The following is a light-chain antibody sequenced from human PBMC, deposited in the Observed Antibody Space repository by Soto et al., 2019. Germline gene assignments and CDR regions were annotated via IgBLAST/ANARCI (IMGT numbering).Light chain of an antibody. V-gene: IGKV1-33*01. J-gene: IGKJ3*01. CDR3: QQCDNLPLT. CDR2: DAS. CDR1: QDIRNC. Sequence: DIQMTQSPSSLSASVGDRVIITCQASQDIRNCLNWYQQKPGKAPKLLIYDASYLQTGVPSRFSGSGSATDFSFPISSLQPEDFATYYCQQCDNLPLTFGPGTKVDIK.